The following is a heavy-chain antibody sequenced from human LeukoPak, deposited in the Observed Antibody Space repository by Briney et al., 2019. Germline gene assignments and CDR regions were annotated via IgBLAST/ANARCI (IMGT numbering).Heavy chain of an antibody. V-gene: IGHV4-34*01. CDR1: GGSFSGYY. J-gene: IGHJ5*02. Sequence: KPSETLSLTCAVYGGSFSGYYWSWIRQPPGMGLEWIGEINHSGSTNYNPSLKSRVTISVDTSKNQFSLKLSSVTAADTAVYYCARGGPYSSGWYSVSSWFDPWGQGTLVTVSS. CDR2: INHSGST. CDR3: ARGGPYSSGWYSVSSWFDP. D-gene: IGHD6-19*01.